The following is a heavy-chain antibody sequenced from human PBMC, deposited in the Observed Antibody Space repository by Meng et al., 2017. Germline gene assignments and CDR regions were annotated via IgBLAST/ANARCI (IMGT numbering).Heavy chain of an antibody. V-gene: IGHV3-72*01. D-gene: IGHD3-10*01. Sequence: GESLKISCAASGFTFSDHYMDWVRQAPGKGLEWVGRIRSKVNSYTTEYAASVKGRFAISRDDSKNSQYLKMNSLRTEDTAVYYCVRMGNWYGATDSVDIWGEGTMVTVSS. J-gene: IGHJ3*02. CDR2: IRSKVNSYTT. CDR1: GFTFSDHY. CDR3: VRMGNWYGATDSVDI.